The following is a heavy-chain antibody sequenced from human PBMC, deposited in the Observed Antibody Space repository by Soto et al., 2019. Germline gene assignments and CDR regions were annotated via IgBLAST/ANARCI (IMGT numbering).Heavy chain of an antibody. D-gene: IGHD3-22*01. Sequence: QVQLQESGPGLVKASETLSLSCTVSGHSISADHWSWIRQPAGKRLEWIGRVDASGNTNYNPSLKSRVTMSVDTSKNQFFLKVRSVTAADTAMYFCARDVGGSVVPHWFDPWGQGALVTVSS. J-gene: IGHJ5*02. CDR1: GHSISADH. CDR3: ARDVGGSVVPHWFDP. V-gene: IGHV4-4*07. CDR2: VDASGNT.